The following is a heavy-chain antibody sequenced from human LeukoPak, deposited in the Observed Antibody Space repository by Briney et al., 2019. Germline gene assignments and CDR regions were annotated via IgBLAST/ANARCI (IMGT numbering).Heavy chain of an antibody. D-gene: IGHD6-25*01. J-gene: IGHJ4*02. V-gene: IGHV4-59*08. CDR2: IYYSGST. Sequence: SETLSLTCTVSGGSISSYYWSWIRQPPGKGLEWIGYIYYSGSTNYNPSLKSRATISVDTSKNQFSLKLSSVTAADTAVYYCARRRAATIDYWGQGTLVTVSS. CDR3: ARRRAATIDY. CDR1: GGSISSYY.